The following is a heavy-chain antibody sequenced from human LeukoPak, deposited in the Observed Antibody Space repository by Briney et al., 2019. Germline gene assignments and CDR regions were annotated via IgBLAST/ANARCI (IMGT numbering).Heavy chain of an antibody. CDR2: ISSSSSSI. CDR3: ARDYYGHSYFDY. J-gene: IGHJ4*02. Sequence: PGGSLRLSCAASGFTFRIYSMNWVRQAPGKGLEWVSYISSSSSSIYYADSVKGRFTISRDNAKNSLYLQMNSLRDEDTAVYYCARDYYGHSYFDYWGQGTLVTVSS. D-gene: IGHD4-17*01. V-gene: IGHV3-48*02. CDR1: GFTFRIYS.